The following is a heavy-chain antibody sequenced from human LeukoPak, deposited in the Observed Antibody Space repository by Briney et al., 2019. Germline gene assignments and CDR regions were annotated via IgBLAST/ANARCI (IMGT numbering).Heavy chain of an antibody. V-gene: IGHV5-51*01. D-gene: IGHD5-12*01. Sequence: GESLKISCKGSGYSFTSYWIGWVRQMPGKGLEWMGIIYPGDSDTRYSPSFQGQVTISADKSISTAYLQWSSLKASDTAMYYCARQVVATIIASPFDYWGQGTLVTVSS. CDR1: GYSFTSYW. J-gene: IGHJ4*02. CDR3: ARQVVATIIASPFDY. CDR2: IYPGDSDT.